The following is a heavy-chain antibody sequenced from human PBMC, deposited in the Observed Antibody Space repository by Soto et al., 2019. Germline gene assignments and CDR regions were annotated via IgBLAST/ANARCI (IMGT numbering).Heavy chain of an antibody. J-gene: IGHJ6*03. D-gene: IGHD4-4*01. CDR2: ISGSGGST. V-gene: IGHV3-23*01. CDR1: GFTFSSYA. Sequence: EVQLLESGGGLVQPGGSLRLSCAASGFTFSSYAMSWVRQAPGKGLEWVSAISGSGGSTYYADSVKGRFTISRDNSKNTLYLEMNRLRAEETGVYDGAKGSPYSNYDYYYYMDVWGKGTTVTVSS. CDR3: AKGSPYSNYDYYYYMDV.